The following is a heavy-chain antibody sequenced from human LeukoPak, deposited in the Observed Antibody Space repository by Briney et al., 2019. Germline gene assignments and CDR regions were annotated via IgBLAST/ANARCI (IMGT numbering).Heavy chain of an antibody. D-gene: IGHD5-18*01. V-gene: IGHV4-34*01. Sequence: PSETLSLTCAVYGGSFSGYYWSWIRQPPGKGLEWIGEINHSGSTNYNPSLKSRVTISVDTSKNQFSLKLSSVTAADTAVYYCAVPGGGYSYGWVFDYGGQGTLVTVSS. CDR1: GGSFSGYY. CDR3: AVPGGGYSYGWVFDY. J-gene: IGHJ4*02. CDR2: INHSGST.